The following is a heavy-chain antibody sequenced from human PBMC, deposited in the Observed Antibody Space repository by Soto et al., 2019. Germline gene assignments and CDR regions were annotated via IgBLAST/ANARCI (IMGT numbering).Heavy chain of an antibody. J-gene: IGHJ6*02. CDR3: EAEMTFGKLSVV. CDR2: IFPKFGTT. D-gene: IGHD3-16*02. CDR1: GNTDTNYV. V-gene: IGHV1-69*13. Sequence: SVKVSCKASGNTDTNYVISWVRQAPGQGLEWMGGIFPKFGTTYSAQKLQDRLTITADESTSTVYMQLSSLRLDDTAVYYCEAEMTFGKLSVVWGQGTTVTVSS.